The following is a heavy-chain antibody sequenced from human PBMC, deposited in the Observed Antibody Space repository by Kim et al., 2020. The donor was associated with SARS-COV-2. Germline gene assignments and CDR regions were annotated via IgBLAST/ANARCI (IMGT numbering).Heavy chain of an antibody. CDR3: ARHKSRYSYDFDS. J-gene: IGHJ4*02. V-gene: IGHV4-39*01. Sequence: YYPSLQSRVSMSVDTSTTQYSLKLSSVTAADTAVYYYARHKSRYSYDFDSWGQGTLVTVSS. D-gene: IGHD5-18*01.